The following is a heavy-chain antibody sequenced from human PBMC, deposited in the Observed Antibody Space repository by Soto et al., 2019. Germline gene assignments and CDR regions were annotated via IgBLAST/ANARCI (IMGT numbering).Heavy chain of an antibody. CDR2: IKSKTDGGST. V-gene: IGHV3-15*07. Sequence: GGSLSLSCAASGFTFSNAWMNWVRQAPEKGLEWVGRIKSKTDGGSTYYADSVKGRFTISRDNSKNTLYLQMNSLRAEDTAVYYCAKRYCSGGSCYLVSFDYWGQGTLVTVSS. CDR1: GFTFSNAW. J-gene: IGHJ4*02. D-gene: IGHD2-15*01. CDR3: AKRYCSGGSCYLVSFDY.